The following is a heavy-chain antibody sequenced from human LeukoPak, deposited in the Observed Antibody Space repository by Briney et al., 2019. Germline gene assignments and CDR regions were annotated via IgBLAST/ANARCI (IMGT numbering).Heavy chain of an antibody. V-gene: IGHV3-33*01. CDR1: GFTFNSYG. CDR2: IWYDGSNK. J-gene: IGHJ4*02. Sequence: GGSLRLSCAASGFTFNSYGMHWVRQAPGKGLEWVAVIWYDGSNKYYADSVKGRFTISRDNSKNTLYLQMNSLRAEDTAVYYCARDQLELSLKGCYFDYWGQGTLVTVSS. CDR3: ARDQLELSLKGCYFDY. D-gene: IGHD1-7*01.